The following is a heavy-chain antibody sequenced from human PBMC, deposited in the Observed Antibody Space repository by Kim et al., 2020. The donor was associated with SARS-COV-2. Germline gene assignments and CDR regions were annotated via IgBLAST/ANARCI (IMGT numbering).Heavy chain of an antibody. D-gene: IGHD3-22*01. J-gene: IGHJ5*02. CDR1: GYTLTELS. CDR3: ATAPVVVTTGWFDP. CDR2: FDPEDVET. V-gene: IGHV1-24*01. Sequence: ASVKVSCKVSGYTLTELSMHWVRQAPGKGLEWMGGFDPEDVETIYAQKFQGRVTMTEDTSTDTAYMELSSLRSEDTAVYYCATAPVVVTTGWFDPWGQGTLVTVSS.